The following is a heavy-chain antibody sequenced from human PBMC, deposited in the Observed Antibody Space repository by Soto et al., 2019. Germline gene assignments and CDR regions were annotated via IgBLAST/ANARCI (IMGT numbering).Heavy chain of an antibody. CDR1: GFTFSSYG. D-gene: IGHD3-22*01. CDR2: IWYDGSNK. J-gene: IGHJ5*02. V-gene: IGHV3-33*01. CDR3: ARGTLDVWLLLRS. Sequence: GGSLRLSCAASGFTFSSYGMHWVRQAPGKGLEWVAVIWYDGSNKYYADSVKGRFTISRDNSKNTLYLQMNSLRAEDTAVYYCARGTLDVWLLLRSWGQGTLVTVSS.